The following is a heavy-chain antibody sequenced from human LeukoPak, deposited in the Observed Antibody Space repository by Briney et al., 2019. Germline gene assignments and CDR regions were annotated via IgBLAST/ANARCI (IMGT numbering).Heavy chain of an antibody. J-gene: IGHJ4*02. D-gene: IGHD3-10*01. CDR3: ARDSVLYYYGSGSYYFDY. Sequence: GGSLRLSCAASGFTFSSYWMSWVRQAPGKGLEWVANIKQDGSEKYYVDSVKGRFTISRDNAKNSLYLQMNSLKAEDTAVYYCARDSVLYYYGSGSYYFDYWGQGTLVTVSS. CDR1: GFTFSSYW. V-gene: IGHV3-7*01. CDR2: IKQDGSEK.